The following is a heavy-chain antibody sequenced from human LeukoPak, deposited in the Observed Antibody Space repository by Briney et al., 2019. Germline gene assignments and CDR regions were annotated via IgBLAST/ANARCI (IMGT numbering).Heavy chain of an antibody. Sequence: PSETLSLTCTVSGGSISSGGYYWSWIRQHPGKGLEWIGYIYYSGSTYYNPSLKSRLTISVDTSKNQFSLKLSSVTAADTAVYYCVRTPHDILTGYYYFDYWGQGTLVTVSS. D-gene: IGHD3-9*01. CDR3: VRTPHDILTGYYYFDY. CDR1: GGSISSGGYY. J-gene: IGHJ4*02. CDR2: IYYSGST. V-gene: IGHV4-31*03.